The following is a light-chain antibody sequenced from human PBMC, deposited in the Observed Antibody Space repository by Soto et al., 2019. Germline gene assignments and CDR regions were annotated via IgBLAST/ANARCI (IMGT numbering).Light chain of an antibody. Sequence: EIVMTQSPATLSVSPGERATLSCRASQSVSSNLAWYQQKPGQAPRPLIYGASTRATGIPARFSGSGSGTEFTLTISSLQSEDFAVYYCQQYNNWRMYTFGQGTKLEIK. J-gene: IGKJ2*01. V-gene: IGKV3-15*01. CDR2: GAS. CDR3: QQYNNWRMYT. CDR1: QSVSSN.